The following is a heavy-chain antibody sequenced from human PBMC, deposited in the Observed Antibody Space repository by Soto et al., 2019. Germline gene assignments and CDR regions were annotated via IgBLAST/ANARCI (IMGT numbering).Heavy chain of an antibody. CDR1: GGSFSGYY. Sequence: PSETLSLTCAVYGGSFSGYYWSWIRQPPGKGLEWIGEINHSGSTNYNPSLKSRVTISVDTSKNQFSLKLSYVTAADTAVYYCARGLRITIFGVVGPRGMDVWGQGTTVT. V-gene: IGHV4-34*01. CDR3: ARGLRITIFGVVGPRGMDV. CDR2: INHSGST. J-gene: IGHJ6*02. D-gene: IGHD3-3*01.